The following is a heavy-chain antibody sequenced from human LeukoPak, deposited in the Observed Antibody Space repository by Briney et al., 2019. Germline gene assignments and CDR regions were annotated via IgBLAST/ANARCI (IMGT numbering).Heavy chain of an antibody. Sequence: GGSLRLSCAASGFTFSDYYMSWLRQAPGRGLEWVSYISSSGNTIYYADSVKGRFTISRDNAKNSLYLQMNSLRGEDTAMYYCARTPHYNFWSGFDYWGQGTLVTVSS. D-gene: IGHD3-3*01. CDR3: ARTPHYNFWSGFDY. CDR1: GFTFSDYY. CDR2: ISSSGNTI. V-gene: IGHV3-11*01. J-gene: IGHJ4*02.